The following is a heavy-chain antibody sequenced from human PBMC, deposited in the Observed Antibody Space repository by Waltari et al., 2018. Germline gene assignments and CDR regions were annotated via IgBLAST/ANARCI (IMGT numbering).Heavy chain of an antibody. V-gene: IGHV3-23*01. D-gene: IGHD2-2*01. Sequence: EVQLLESGGGLVQQGGSLRLSCAASALPFRIYALIWVRQAPGQVPEWVLAISGTGGSAYSADSVKGRFTISRDNSENTLYLQMNSLRVEDTAMYYCAKGRVPAAAIYYFDTWGQGTLVTVSS. CDR2: ISGTGGSA. J-gene: IGHJ4*02. CDR1: ALPFRIYA. CDR3: AKGRVPAAAIYYFDT.